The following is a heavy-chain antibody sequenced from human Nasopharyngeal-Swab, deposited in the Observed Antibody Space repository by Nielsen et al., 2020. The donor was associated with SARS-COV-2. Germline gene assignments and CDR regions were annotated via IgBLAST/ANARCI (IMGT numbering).Heavy chain of an antibody. V-gene: IGHV3-7*03. D-gene: IGHD3-10*01. J-gene: IGHJ6*02. CDR1: GFTFSSYW. Sequence: GESLKISCAASGFTFSSYWMTWVRQAPGKGLEWVANIKHDGSQKYYMDSVKGRFSISRDNGKNSLDLQMNSLGVDDTAVYYCARDQIGTTMIREVLKRYYYGMDVWGQGTTVTVSS. CDR2: IKHDGSQK. CDR3: ARDQIGTTMIREVLKRYYYGMDV.